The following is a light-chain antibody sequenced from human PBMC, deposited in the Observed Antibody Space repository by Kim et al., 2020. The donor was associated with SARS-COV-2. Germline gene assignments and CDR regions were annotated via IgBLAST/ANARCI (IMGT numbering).Light chain of an antibody. V-gene: IGKV3-20*01. J-gene: IGKJ1*01. CDR3: QQYDSSTWT. CDR2: DAS. Sequence: SPGERATPSCRASQSLSSSFLAWFQQKPGQPPRLLIYDASNRATGIPDRFSGSGSGTDFTLTISRLEPEDFALYYCQQYDSSTWTFGQGTKVEIK. CDR1: QSLSSSF.